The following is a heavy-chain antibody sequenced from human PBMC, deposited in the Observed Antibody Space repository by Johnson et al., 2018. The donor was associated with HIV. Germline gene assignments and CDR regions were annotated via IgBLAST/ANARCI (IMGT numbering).Heavy chain of an antibody. CDR2: ISYDGTNQ. Sequence: VQLVESGGGVVQSGRSLRLSCAASGFAFSRFAMHWVRQVPDKGLEWVAVISYDGTNQYHADSVKGRFTISSDNSKNTLYLQMTSLRAEDTALYYCAKSTQATIARESGPYGAFDIWGQGTMVTVSS. J-gene: IGHJ3*02. CDR1: GFAFSRFA. V-gene: IGHV3-30*18. D-gene: IGHD3-10*01. CDR3: AKSTQATIARESGPYGAFDI.